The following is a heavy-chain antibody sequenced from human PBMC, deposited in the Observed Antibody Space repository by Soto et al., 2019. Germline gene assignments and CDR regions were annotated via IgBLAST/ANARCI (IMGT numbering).Heavy chain of an antibody. CDR2: INHSGST. CDR3: ARQYCSSTSCLFDY. V-gene: IGHV4-34*01. D-gene: IGHD2-2*01. Sequence: ETLSLTCAVYGGSFSGYYWSWIRQPPGKGLEWIGEINHSGSTNYNPSLKSRVTISVDTSKNQFSLKLSSVTAADTAVYYCARQYCSSTSCLFDYWGQGTLVTVSS. J-gene: IGHJ4*02. CDR1: GGSFSGYY.